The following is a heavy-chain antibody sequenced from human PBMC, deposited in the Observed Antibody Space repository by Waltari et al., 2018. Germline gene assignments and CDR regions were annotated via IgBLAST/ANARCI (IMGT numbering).Heavy chain of an antibody. D-gene: IGHD1-26*01. V-gene: IGHV4-34*01. CDR3: ARSHSGSYYRRSFDY. CDR1: GGSFSGYY. J-gene: IGHJ4*02. CDR2: INHSGST. Sequence: QVQLQQWGAGLLKPSETLSLTCAVYGGSFSGYYWSWIRQPPGKGLEWIGEINHSGSTNYNPFLKSRVTISVDTSKNQFSLKLSSVTAADTAVYYCARSHSGSYYRRSFDYWGQGTLVTVSS.